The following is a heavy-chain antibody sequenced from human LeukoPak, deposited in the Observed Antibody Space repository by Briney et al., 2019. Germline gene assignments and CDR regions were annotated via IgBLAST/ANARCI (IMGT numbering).Heavy chain of an antibody. D-gene: IGHD1-1*01. V-gene: IGHV3-11*04. CDR3: VKEAGTG. J-gene: IGHJ4*02. CDR2: NV. Sequence: NVYYADSVKGRFTISRDNAKNSLFLQMNSLRADDTAVYYCVKEAGTGWGQGTLVTVSS.